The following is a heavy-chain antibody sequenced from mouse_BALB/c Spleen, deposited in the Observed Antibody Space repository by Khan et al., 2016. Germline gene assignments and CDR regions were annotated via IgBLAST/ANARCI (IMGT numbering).Heavy chain of an antibody. CDR2: IHPSDSES. CDR3: TRSAYGNHPYYAMDY. J-gene: IGHJ4*01. V-gene: IGHV1-61*01. D-gene: IGHD2-1*01. CDR1: GYSFTRYW. Sequence: VQLQQPGTELVRPGASVKLSCKASGYSFTRYWMNWVKQRPGQGLEWIGMIHPSDSESRLNQKFKDKATLTVDNSSSIAYMQLSSPTSEDSAVYYSTRSAYGNHPYYAMDYWGQGTSVTVSS.